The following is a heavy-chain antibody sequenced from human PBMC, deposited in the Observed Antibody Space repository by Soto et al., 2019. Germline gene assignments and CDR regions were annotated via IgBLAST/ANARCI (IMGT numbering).Heavy chain of an antibody. CDR1: GYTFTSYY. V-gene: IGHV1-46*01. D-gene: IGHD6-13*01. CDR2: INPSGDST. Sequence: ASVKVSCKASGYTFTSYYMHWVRQAPGLGLEWMGIINPSGDSTSYAQKFQGRVTMTRDTSTSTVYMELSSLRSEDTAVYYCARDRLDSSSPSVMDVWGQGXTVTVYS. CDR3: ARDRLDSSSPSVMDV. J-gene: IGHJ6*02.